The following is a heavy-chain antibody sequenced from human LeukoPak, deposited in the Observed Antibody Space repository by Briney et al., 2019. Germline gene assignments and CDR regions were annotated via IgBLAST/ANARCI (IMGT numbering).Heavy chain of an antibody. CDR1: GFTFSSYD. D-gene: IGHD6-19*01. Sequence: GGSLRLSCAASGFTFSSYDMHWVRQAPGKGLEWVAVISYDGSKNYYGDSVKGRFTISRDNSKNTLYLQMNSLRAEDTAVYYCARDDGIAVAGTYYYYGMDVWGQGTTVTVSS. CDR3: ARDDGIAVAGTYYYYGMDV. V-gene: IGHV3-30*03. CDR2: ISYDGSKN. J-gene: IGHJ6*02.